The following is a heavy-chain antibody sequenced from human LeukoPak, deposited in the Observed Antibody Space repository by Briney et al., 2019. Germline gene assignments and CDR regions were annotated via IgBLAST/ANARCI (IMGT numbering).Heavy chain of an antibody. CDR1: GGSISSYY. J-gene: IGHJ4*02. CDR3: ARQSSGRLFAFDY. V-gene: IGHV4-59*08. Sequence: PSETLSLTCTVSGGSISSYYWNWIRQPPGKGLEWIGFIYYSGSTHYNPSLKSRVTTSLDTSKNQFSLKLSSVTAADTAAYYCARQSSGRLFAFDYWGQGTLVTVSS. D-gene: IGHD1-26*01. CDR2: IYYSGST.